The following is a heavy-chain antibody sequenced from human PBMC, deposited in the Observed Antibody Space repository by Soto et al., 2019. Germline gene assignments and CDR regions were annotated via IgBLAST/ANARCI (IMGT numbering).Heavy chain of an antibody. V-gene: IGHV4-4*02. CDR3: PKWHPLNP. J-gene: IGHJ5*02. CDR2: VHHSGDT. D-gene: IGHD2-8*01. CDR1: GASISNTEW. Sequence: PSETLSLTCTVSGASISNTEWWHWVRQPPGKGLEWIGEVHHSGDTNYNPSLKSRVTMSVDKSKNQFSLMLTSVTAADTDVYYCPKWHPLNPWGQGTLVTVSA.